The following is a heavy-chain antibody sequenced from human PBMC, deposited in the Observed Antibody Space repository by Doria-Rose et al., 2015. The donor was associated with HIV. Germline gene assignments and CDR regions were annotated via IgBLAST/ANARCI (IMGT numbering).Heavy chain of an antibody. Sequence: QITLKESGPVLVKPTETLTLTCTVSGVSLSSPGMGVSWIRKPPGKALEWLANIISDDERSYNTSPKSRLTISRGTSKSQVVLTMTDMDPVDTATYYCARIKSSRWYHKYYFDFWGQGTLVIVPA. V-gene: IGHV2-26*01. J-gene: IGHJ4*02. CDR1: GVSLSSPGMG. D-gene: IGHD6-13*01. CDR3: ARIKSSRWYHKYYFDF. CDR2: IISDDER.